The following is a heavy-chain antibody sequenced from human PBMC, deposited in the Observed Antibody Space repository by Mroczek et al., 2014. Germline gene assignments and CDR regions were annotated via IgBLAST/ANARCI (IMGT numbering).Heavy chain of an antibody. D-gene: IGHD3-22*01. V-gene: IGHV4-59*01. Sequence: QVQLQESAQDSVKPSGDPVPHLALSLVAPSVVTTGAGSGSPHGKGLEWIGYIYYSGSTNYNPSLKSRVTISVDTSKNQFSLKLSSVTAADTAVYYCARSRRITMIVERDYYYMDVWGKGTTVTVSS. CDR2: IYYSGST. CDR1: VAPSVVTT. J-gene: IGHJ6*03. CDR3: ARSRRITMIVERDYYYMDV.